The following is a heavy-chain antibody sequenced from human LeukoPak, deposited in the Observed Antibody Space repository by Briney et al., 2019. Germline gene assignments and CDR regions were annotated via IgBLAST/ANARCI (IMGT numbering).Heavy chain of an antibody. CDR3: ARARYCTNGVCYKNDAFDI. CDR1: GGSISSGGYY. Sequence: SQTLSLTCTVSGGSISSGGYYWSWIRQHPGTGLEWIGYIYYSGSTYYNPSLKSRVTISVDTSKNQFSLKLSSVTAADTAVYYCARARYCTNGVCYKNDAFDIWGQGTMVTVSS. J-gene: IGHJ3*02. V-gene: IGHV4-31*03. D-gene: IGHD2-8*01. CDR2: IYYSGST.